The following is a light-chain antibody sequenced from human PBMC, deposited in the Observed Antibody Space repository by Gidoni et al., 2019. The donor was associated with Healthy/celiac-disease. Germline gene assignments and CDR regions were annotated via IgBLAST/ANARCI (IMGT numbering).Light chain of an antibody. Sequence: QSALTQPASASGSPGQSITISCTGTSSDVGGYNYVPWYQQHPGKAPKLMIYDVSNRPSGVSNRFSGSKSGNTASLTISGLQAEDEADYYCSSYTSSSTPLYVFGTGTKVTVL. CDR1: SSDVGGYNY. J-gene: IGLJ1*01. CDR3: SSYTSSSTPLYV. CDR2: DVS. V-gene: IGLV2-14*03.